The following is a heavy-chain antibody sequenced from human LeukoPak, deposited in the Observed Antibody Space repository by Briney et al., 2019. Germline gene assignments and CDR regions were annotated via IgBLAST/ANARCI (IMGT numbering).Heavy chain of an antibody. D-gene: IGHD6-13*01. CDR1: GGSISSYY. V-gene: IGHV4-59*01. CDR2: IYYSGTA. Sequence: SETLSLTCTVSGGSISSYYWSWIRQPPGKGLEWIGYIYYSGTANCNPSLKSRVTISVDTSKNQFSLKLSSVTAADTAVYYCARGVYIAAAQYGYWGQGTLVTVSS. CDR3: ARGVYIAAAQYGY. J-gene: IGHJ4*02.